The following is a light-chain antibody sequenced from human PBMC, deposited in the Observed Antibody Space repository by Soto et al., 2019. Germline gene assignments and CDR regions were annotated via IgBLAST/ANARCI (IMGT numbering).Light chain of an antibody. CDR3: QHHDNLPLT. V-gene: IGKV1-33*01. CDR1: QDISNY. J-gene: IGKJ4*01. CDR2: DAS. Sequence: DIQMTQSPSSLSASVGDRVTITCQASQDISNYLNWYQLKPGKAPKLLIYDASNLETGVPSRFSGSGSGTDFTFTISSLQPEDFATYYCQHHDNLPLTFGGGTKVEVK.